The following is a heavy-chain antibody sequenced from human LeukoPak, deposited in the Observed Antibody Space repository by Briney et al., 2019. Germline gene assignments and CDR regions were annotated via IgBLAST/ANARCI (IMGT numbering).Heavy chain of an antibody. J-gene: IGHJ4*02. CDR1: GYTFTSYD. CDR3: ARGKGIAAPGSNYFDY. Sequence: ASVKVSCKASGYTFTSYDINWVRQAPGQGLEWMGWINPNSGGTNYAQKFQGRVTMTRDTSISTAYMELSRLRSDDTAVYYCARGKGIAAPGSNYFDYWAREPWSPSPQ. CDR2: INPNSGGT. D-gene: IGHD6-6*01. V-gene: IGHV1-2*02.